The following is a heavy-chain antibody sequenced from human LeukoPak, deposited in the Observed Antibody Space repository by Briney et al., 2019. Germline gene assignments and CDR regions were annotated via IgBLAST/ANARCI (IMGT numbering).Heavy chain of an antibody. CDR3: ARRGGLGVYAIRWYFDL. Sequence: GSLRLSCAASGFTFSSYWMSWIRQPPGKGLEWIGYIYYSGSTNYNPSLKSRVTISVDTSKNQFSLKLSSVTAADTAVYYCARRGGLGVYAIRWYFDLWGRGTLVTVSS. CDR2: IYYSGST. V-gene: IGHV4-59*08. D-gene: IGHD2-8*01. J-gene: IGHJ2*01. CDR1: GFTFSSYW.